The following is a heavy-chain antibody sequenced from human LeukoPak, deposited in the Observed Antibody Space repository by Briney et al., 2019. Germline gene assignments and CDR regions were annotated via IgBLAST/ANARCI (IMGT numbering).Heavy chain of an antibody. J-gene: IGHJ4*02. D-gene: IGHD5-18*01. CDR3: AKDIAGYSYGFAPIEC. CDR2: ISWDSGSI. Sequence: GGSLRLSCAASGFTFDDYAMHWVRQAPGKGLEWVSGISWDSGSIGYADSVKGRFTISRDNAKNSLYLQMNSLRGEDTALYYCAKDIAGYSYGFAPIECRGQGTLVTVSS. V-gene: IGHV3-9*01. CDR1: GFTFDDYA.